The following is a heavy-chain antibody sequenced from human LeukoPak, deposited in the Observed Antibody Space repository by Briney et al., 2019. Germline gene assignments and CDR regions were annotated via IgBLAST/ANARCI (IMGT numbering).Heavy chain of an antibody. D-gene: IGHD2-8*01. CDR3: ARRRFVRGPDVVNPFDY. V-gene: IGHV4-39*01. Sequence: PSQTLSLTCTVSGGSTSNTFYYWGWLRQPPGNGLEWTASINYSRTTYYNPSPKSRVTISIDTSKNQFSLKVSSVTAADTAVYYCARRRFVRGPDVVNPFDYWGQGTLVTVSS. J-gene: IGHJ4*02. CDR1: GGSTSNTFYY. CDR2: INYSRTT.